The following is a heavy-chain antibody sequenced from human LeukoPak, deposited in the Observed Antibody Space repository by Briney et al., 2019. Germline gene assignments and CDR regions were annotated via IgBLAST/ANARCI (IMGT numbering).Heavy chain of an antibody. Sequence: GGSLRLSCAASGFSLSNYWMHWVRQAPGKGLMWVSQISPDGSQTFYADSVKGRFTISRGNAKNTLFLQMDSLRAVDTALYYCVRSLRSADFWGQGTLVTVSS. J-gene: IGHJ4*02. CDR2: ISPDGSQT. CDR3: VRSLRSADF. V-gene: IGHV3-74*01. CDR1: GFSLSNYW.